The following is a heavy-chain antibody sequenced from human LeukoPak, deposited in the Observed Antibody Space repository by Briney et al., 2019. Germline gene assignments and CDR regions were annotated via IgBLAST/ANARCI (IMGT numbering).Heavy chain of an antibody. D-gene: IGHD3/OR15-3a*01. CDR3: ARWTTTYLDY. CDR1: GYTFIRYY. V-gene: IGHV1-46*01. J-gene: IGHJ4*02. Sequence: GAAVKVSCKASGYTFIRYYIRWVRQAPGQGLEWMGIVNPSGDSTNYAQKFQGRVTMTRDTSTSTVYMELSSLRSEDTAVYYCARWTTTYLDYWGQGTLVTVSS. CDR2: VNPSGDST.